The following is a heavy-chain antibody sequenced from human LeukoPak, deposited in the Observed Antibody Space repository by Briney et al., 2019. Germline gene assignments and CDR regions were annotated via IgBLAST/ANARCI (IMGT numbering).Heavy chain of an antibody. CDR3: ASDRDGYPDY. V-gene: IGHV4-38-2*02. J-gene: IGHJ4*02. D-gene: IGHD5-24*01. Sequence: SETLSLTCTVSGYSISSGYYWGWIRQPPGKGLEWIGSIYHSGSTYYNPSLKSRVTISVDTSKNQFSLKLSSVTAADTAVYYCASDRDGYPDYWGQGTLVTVSS. CDR1: GYSISSGYY. CDR2: IYHSGST.